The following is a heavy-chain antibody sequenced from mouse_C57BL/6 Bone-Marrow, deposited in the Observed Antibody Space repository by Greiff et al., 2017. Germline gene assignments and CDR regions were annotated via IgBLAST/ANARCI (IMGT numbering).Heavy chain of an antibody. J-gene: IGHJ3*01. Sequence: VQLQESGAELARPGASVKLSCKASGYTFTSYGISWVKQRTGQGLEWIGEIYPRSGNTYYNEKFKGKATLTADKSSSTAYMELRSLTSEDSAVXFCARWGTTVGAYWGQGTLVTVSA. CDR2: IYPRSGNT. D-gene: IGHD1-1*01. CDR3: ARWGTTVGAY. V-gene: IGHV1-81*01. CDR1: GYTFTSYG.